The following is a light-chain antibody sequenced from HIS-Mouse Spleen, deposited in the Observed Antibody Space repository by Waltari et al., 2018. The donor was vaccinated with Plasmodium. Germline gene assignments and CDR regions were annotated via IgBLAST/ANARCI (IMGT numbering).Light chain of an antibody. V-gene: IGLV2-11*01. CDR3: CSYAGSYTVV. CDR1: SSDVGGYNY. J-gene: IGLJ1*01. CDR2: DVS. Sequence: QSALTQPRSVSGSPGQSVTISCTGTSSDVGGYNYVSWYQQHPGKAPKLMIYDVSKRPSGGPDRVSGSKAGNTASLTISGLQAEDEADYYCCSYAGSYTVVFGTGTKVTVL.